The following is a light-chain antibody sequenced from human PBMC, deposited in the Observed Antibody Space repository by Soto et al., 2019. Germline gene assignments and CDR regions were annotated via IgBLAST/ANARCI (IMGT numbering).Light chain of an antibody. CDR1: SSNIGNNY. J-gene: IGLJ3*02. Sequence: QSVLTQPPSVSAAPGQKVTISCSGSSSNIGNNYVSWYQQLPGTAPKLLIYDNNKRPSRIPDRFSGSKSGTSATLGITGLQTGDEADYYCGTWVSRLSARVFGGGTKVTVL. CDR2: DNN. V-gene: IGLV1-51*01. CDR3: GTWVSRLSARV.